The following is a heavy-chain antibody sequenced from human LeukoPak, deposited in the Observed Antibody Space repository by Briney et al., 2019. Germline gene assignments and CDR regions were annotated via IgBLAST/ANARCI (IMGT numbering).Heavy chain of an antibody. D-gene: IGHD2-2*01. CDR2: ISSSGSTI. CDR1: GFTFSDYT. J-gene: IGHJ4*02. CDR3: ARDSSRDLDY. V-gene: IGHV3-48*04. Sequence: PGGSLRLSCAASGFTFSDYTMNWVRQAPGKGLEWVSYISSSGSTIYYADSVKGRFTISRDNAKNSLYLQMNSLRAEDTAVYYCARDSSRDLDYWGQGTLVTVSS.